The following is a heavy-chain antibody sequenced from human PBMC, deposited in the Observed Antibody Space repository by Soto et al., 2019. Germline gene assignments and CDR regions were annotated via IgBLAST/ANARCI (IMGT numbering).Heavy chain of an antibody. J-gene: IGHJ4*02. CDR1: GYTFTSYG. CDR2: ISAYNGNT. CDR3: ARDGYYDSSGYRSDFDY. Sequence: QVQLVQSGAEVKKPGASVKVSCKASGYTFTSYGIIWVRQAPGQGLEWMGWISAYNGNTNYAQKLQGRVTMTTDTSTSTAYMELRSLRSDDTAVYYCARDGYYDSSGYRSDFDYWGQGTLVTVSS. D-gene: IGHD3-22*01. V-gene: IGHV1-18*01.